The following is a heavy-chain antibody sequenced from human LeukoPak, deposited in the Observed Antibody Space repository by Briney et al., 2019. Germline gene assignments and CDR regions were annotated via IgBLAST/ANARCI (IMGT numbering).Heavy chain of an antibody. J-gene: IGHJ4*02. V-gene: IGHV1-18*01. Sequence: GASVKVSCKASGFIFTKYGISWVRQAPGQGLEWMGWISAYNGNTNYAQKLQGRVTMTTDTSTSTAYMELRSLRSDDTAVYYCARRGPQWLVQYWGQGTLVTVSS. CDR1: GFIFTKYG. CDR3: ARRGPQWLVQY. CDR2: ISAYNGNT. D-gene: IGHD6-19*01.